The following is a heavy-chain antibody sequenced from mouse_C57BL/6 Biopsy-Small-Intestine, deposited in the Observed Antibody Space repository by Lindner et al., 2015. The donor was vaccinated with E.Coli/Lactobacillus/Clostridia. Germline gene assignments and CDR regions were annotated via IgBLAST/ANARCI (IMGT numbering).Heavy chain of an antibody. CDR1: GYTFTGYW. Sequence: VQLQESGAELMKPGASVKLSCKATGYTFTGYWIEWVKQRPGHGLEWIGEILPGSGSTNYNEKFKGKATLTADKSSSTAYMQLSSLTSEDTAVYYCARCPWTGDAMDYWGQGTSVTVSS. CDR2: ILPGSGST. CDR3: ARCPWTGDAMDY. V-gene: IGHV1-9*01. J-gene: IGHJ4*01.